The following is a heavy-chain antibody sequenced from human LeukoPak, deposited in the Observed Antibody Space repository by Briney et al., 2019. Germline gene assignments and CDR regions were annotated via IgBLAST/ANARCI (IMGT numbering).Heavy chain of an antibody. D-gene: IGHD2-15*01. V-gene: IGHV3-23*01. CDR3: AKDYPNIVVVVAATGAFDI. Sequence: PGGSLRLSCAASGFTFSSYAMSWVRQAPGKGLEWVSLIRGSGDRTYYADSVKGRFTISRDNSKDTVYLQMNSLRAEDTAVYYCAKDYPNIVVVVAATGAFDIWGQGTMVTVSS. CDR1: GFTFSSYA. J-gene: IGHJ3*02. CDR2: IRGSGDRT.